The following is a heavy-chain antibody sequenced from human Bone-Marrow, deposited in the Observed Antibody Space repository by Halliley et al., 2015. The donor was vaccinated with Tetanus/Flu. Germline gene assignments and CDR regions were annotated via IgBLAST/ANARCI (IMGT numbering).Heavy chain of an antibody. V-gene: IGHV4-31*03. CDR3: ARERVGTSPYFFDS. CDR2: IYYSGST. J-gene: IGHJ4*02. Sequence: TLSLTCTVSGDSISSGISYWSWIRQFPGKGLEWIGYIYYSGSTYYNPSLKSRVLMSIETSENQFSLSLNSVTAAATAVYYCARERVGTSPYFFDSWGQGTLITVSS. D-gene: IGHD1-26*01. CDR1: GDSISSGISY.